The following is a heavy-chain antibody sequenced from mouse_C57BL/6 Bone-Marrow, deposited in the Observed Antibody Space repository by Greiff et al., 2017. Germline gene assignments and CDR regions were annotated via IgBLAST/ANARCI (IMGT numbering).Heavy chain of an antibody. J-gene: IGHJ2*01. CDR3: ARLAFITTVVGDY. Sequence: VQLQQSGAELVKPGASVKMSCKASGYTFTSYWITWVKQRPGQGLEWIGDIYPGSGSTNYNEKFKSKATLTVDTSSSTAYMQLSSLTSEDSAVYYCARLAFITTVVGDYWGQGTTLTVSS. D-gene: IGHD1-1*01. CDR1: GYTFTSYW. CDR2: IYPGSGST. V-gene: IGHV1-55*01.